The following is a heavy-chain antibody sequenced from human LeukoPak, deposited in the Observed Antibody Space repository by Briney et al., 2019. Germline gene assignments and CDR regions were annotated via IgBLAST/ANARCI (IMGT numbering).Heavy chain of an antibody. CDR3: ARDLTYCSGGRCHASPIDF. J-gene: IGHJ4*02. D-gene: IGHD2-15*01. Sequence: PGGSLRLSCAASGFTFGSYWMHWVRQAPGKGLVWVSHINTDASSTNYAVSVKGRFTISRDNAKNTLYLQMNSLRAEDTAVYYCARDLTYCSGGRCHASPIDFWGQGTLVTVSS. V-gene: IGHV3-74*01. CDR2: INTDASST. CDR1: GFTFGSYW.